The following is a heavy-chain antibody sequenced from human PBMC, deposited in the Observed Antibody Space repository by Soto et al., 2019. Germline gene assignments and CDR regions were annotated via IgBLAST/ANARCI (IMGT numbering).Heavy chain of an antibody. D-gene: IGHD5-12*01. CDR3: ARGGWGDGYNHFDY. J-gene: IGHJ4*02. Sequence: PGGSLRLSCAASGFTFSSYEMNWVRQAPGKGLERVSYISSSGSTIYYADSVKGRFTISRDNAKNSLYLQMNSLRAEDTAVYYCARGGWGDGYNHFDYWGQGTLVTVSS. V-gene: IGHV3-48*03. CDR2: ISSSGSTI. CDR1: GFTFSSYE.